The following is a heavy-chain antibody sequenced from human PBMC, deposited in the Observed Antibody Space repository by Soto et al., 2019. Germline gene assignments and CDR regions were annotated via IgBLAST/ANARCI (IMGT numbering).Heavy chain of an antibody. J-gene: IGHJ4*02. CDR2: INAGNGNT. V-gene: IGHV1-3*01. D-gene: IGHD3-22*01. CDR3: AVMYYYDSSGYTDFDY. CDR1: GYTLTSYA. Sequence: ASVKVSCTASGYTLTSYAMHWVRQAPGQRLEWMGWINAGNGNTKYSQKFQGRVTITRDTSASTAYMELSSLRSEDTAVYYCAVMYYYDSSGYTDFDYWGQGTLVTVSS.